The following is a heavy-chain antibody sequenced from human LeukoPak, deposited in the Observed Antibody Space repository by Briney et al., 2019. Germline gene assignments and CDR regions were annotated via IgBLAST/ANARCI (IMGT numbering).Heavy chain of an antibody. D-gene: IGHD3-10*01. CDR1: GFTFSSYS. CDR3: ARDPGGGYYGSGSYYPYYYYYGMDV. J-gene: IGHJ6*02. Sequence: GGSLRLSCAASGFTFSSYSMNWVRQAPGKGLEWVSSISSSSSYIYYADSVKGRFTISRDNAKNSLYLQMNSLRAEETAVYYCARDPGGGYYGSGSYYPYYYYYGMDVWGQGTTVTVSS. V-gene: IGHV3-21*01. CDR2: ISSSSSYI.